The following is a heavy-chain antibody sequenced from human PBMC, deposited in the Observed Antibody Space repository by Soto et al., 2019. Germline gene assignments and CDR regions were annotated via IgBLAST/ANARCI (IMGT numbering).Heavy chain of an antibody. CDR1: GYTFTSYA. V-gene: IGHV1-3*01. CDR3: ARDCGGKGEYYFDY. CDR2: INAGNGNT. D-gene: IGHD2-15*01. J-gene: IGHJ4*02. Sequence: QVQLVQSGAEVKKPGASVKVSCKASGYTFTSYAMHWVRQAPGQRLEWMGWINAGNGNTKYSQKFQGRVTITRDTSAGTAYMELSSLRSEDTAVYYCARDCGGKGEYYFDYWGQGTLVTVSS.